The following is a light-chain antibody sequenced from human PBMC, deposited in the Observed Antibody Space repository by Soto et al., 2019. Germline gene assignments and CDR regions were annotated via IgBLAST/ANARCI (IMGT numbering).Light chain of an antibody. Sequence: QSVLTQPASVSGSPGQSITISCTGTSSYVGSYNLVSWYQHHPGKAPKLIIYEVSKRPSGVSNRFSGSKSGNTASLTISGLQAEDEADYYCCSYAGSSTFVFGTGTKVTVL. J-gene: IGLJ1*01. CDR1: SSYVGSYNL. CDR3: CSYAGSSTFV. CDR2: EVS. V-gene: IGLV2-23*02.